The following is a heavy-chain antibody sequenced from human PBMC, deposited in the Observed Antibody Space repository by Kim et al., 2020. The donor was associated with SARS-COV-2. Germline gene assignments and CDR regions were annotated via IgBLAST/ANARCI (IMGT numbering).Heavy chain of an antibody. Sequence: SETLSLTCTVSGGSISSGGYYWSWIRQHPGKGLEWIGYIYYSGSTYYNPSLKSRVTISVDTSKNQFSLKLSSVTAADTAVYYCARINYYDSSGYPGSPTRKEGMDVWGQGTTVTVSS. J-gene: IGHJ6*02. CDR3: ARINYYDSSGYPGSPTRKEGMDV. CDR2: IYYSGST. CDR1: GGSISSGGYY. D-gene: IGHD3-22*01. V-gene: IGHV4-31*03.